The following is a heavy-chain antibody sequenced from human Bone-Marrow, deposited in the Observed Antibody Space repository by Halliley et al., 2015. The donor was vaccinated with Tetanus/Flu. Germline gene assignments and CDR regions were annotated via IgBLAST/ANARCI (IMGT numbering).Heavy chain of an antibody. CDR3: AHIGEYTVRWYDGAFDI. J-gene: IGHJ3*02. CDR1: GFSLSTSGVG. Sequence: LVKPTQTLTLTCTLSGFSLSTSGVGVGVAWIRQPPGEALEWLALIYWNEDKRYNPSLKSRLTITQDTSKNQVVLTMTNMDPVDTATYYCAHIGEYTVRWYDGAFDIWGQGKRVTVSS. CDR2: IYWNEDK. D-gene: IGHD2-15*01. V-gene: IGHV2-5*01.